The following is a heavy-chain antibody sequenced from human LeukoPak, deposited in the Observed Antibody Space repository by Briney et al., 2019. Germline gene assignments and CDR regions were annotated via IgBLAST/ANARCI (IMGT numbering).Heavy chain of an antibody. CDR3: ARGPRYYYDSSGYYFYQDAFDI. CDR1: GGSFSGYY. Sequence: PSETLPLTCAVYGGSFSGYYWSWIRQPPGKGLEWIGEINHSGSTNYNPSLKSRVTISVDTSKNQFSLKLSSVTAADTAVYYCARGPRYYYDSSGYYFYQDAFDIWGQGTMVTVSS. D-gene: IGHD3-22*01. CDR2: INHSGST. V-gene: IGHV4-34*01. J-gene: IGHJ3*02.